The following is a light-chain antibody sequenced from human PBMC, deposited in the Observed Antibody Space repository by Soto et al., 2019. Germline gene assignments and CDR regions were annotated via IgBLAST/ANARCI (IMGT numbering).Light chain of an antibody. CDR1: SSDVGAYNC. Sequence: QSVLTQPASVSGSPGQSITISCTGTSSDVGAYNCVSWYQQHPGKAPRLIIYEVSNRPSGVSNRFPAAKSGTSASLAITRLQAEDEADYYCQSYDISLHNYVFGTGTKVTVL. CDR3: QSYDISLHNYV. V-gene: IGLV2-14*01. J-gene: IGLJ1*01. CDR2: EVS.